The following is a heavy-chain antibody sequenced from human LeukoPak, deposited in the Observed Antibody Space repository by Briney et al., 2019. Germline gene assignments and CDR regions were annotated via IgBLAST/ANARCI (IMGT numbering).Heavy chain of an antibody. CDR1: GFTFSSYE. V-gene: IGHV3-48*03. J-gene: IGHJ4*02. Sequence: GGSLRLSCAASGFTFSSYEMNWVRQAPGKGLEWVSYISSSGSTIYYADSVKGRFTISRDNAKNSLYLQMNSLRAEDTAVYYCTRGMATRFDYWGQGTLVTVSS. CDR3: TRGMATRFDY. CDR2: ISSSGSTI. D-gene: IGHD5-24*01.